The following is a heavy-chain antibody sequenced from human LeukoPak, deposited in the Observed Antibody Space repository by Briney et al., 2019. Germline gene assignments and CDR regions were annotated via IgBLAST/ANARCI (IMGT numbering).Heavy chain of an antibody. D-gene: IGHD6-6*01. J-gene: IGHJ4*02. CDR3: ARASRSSSYYFDY. Sequence: SETLSLTCAVYGGSFSGYYWSWIRQPPGEGLEWIGEINHSGSTNYNPSLKSRVTISVDTSKNQFSLKLSSVTAADTAVYYCARASRSSSYYFDYWGQGTLVTVSS. V-gene: IGHV4-34*01. CDR2: INHSGST. CDR1: GGSFSGYY.